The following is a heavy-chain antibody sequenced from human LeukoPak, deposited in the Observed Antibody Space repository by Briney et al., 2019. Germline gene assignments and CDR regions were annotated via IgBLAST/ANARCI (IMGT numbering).Heavy chain of an antibody. CDR2: IYTSGST. CDR1: GGSISSGSHY. V-gene: IGHV4-61*02. Sequence: SETLSLTCTVSGGSISSGSHYWSWIRQPAGKGLEWIGRIYTSGSTNYNPSLKSRVTISVDTSKNQFSLKLSSVTAADTAVYYCARTLGLYSSSISGGFDPWGQGTLVTVSS. J-gene: IGHJ5*02. CDR3: ARTLGLYSSSISGGFDP. D-gene: IGHD6-6*01.